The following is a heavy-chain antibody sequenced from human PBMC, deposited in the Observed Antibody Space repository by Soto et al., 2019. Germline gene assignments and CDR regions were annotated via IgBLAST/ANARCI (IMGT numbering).Heavy chain of an antibody. D-gene: IGHD3-10*01. V-gene: IGHV3-30-3*01. CDR2: ISYDGSNK. CDR1: GFTFSSYA. CDR3: ARDPLLWFGELLLTYYFDY. J-gene: IGHJ4*02. Sequence: GGSLRLSCAASGFTFSSYAMHWVRQAPGKGLEWVAVISYDGSNKYYADSVKGRFTISRDNSKNTLYLQMNSLRAEDTAVYYCARDPLLWFGELLLTYYFDYWGQGTLVTVSS.